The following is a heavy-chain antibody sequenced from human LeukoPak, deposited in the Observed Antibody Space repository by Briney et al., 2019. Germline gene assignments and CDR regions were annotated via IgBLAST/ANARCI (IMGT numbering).Heavy chain of an antibody. CDR3: ARDSDLYYYDSSGYYSY. J-gene: IGHJ4*02. Sequence: GASVKVSCKASGYTFTSYYMHWVRQAPGQGLEWMGIINPSGGSTSYAQKFQGRDTMTRDTSTSTVYMELSSLRSEDTAVYYCARDSDLYYYDSSGYYSYWGQGTLVTVSS. V-gene: IGHV1-46*01. CDR2: INPSGGST. D-gene: IGHD3-22*01. CDR1: GYTFTSYY.